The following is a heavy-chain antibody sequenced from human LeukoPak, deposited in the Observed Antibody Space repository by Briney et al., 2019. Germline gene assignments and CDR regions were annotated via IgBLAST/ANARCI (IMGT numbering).Heavy chain of an antibody. D-gene: IGHD1-26*01. Sequence: SVKVSCKASGGTFSSYAISWVRQAPGQGLEWMGGIIPIFGTANYAQKFQGRVTITADESTSTAYMELSSLRSEDTAVYYCARTPLGFEEGATKSYYFDYWGQGTLVTVSS. V-gene: IGHV1-69*13. CDR3: ARTPLGFEEGATKSYYFDY. J-gene: IGHJ4*02. CDR1: GGTFSSYA. CDR2: IIPIFGTA.